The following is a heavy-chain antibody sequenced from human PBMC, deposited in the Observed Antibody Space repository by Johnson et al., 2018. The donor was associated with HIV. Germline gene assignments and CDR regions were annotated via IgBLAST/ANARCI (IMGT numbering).Heavy chain of an antibody. V-gene: IGHV3-30*18. CDR3: AKDRGRPVTPAGLDI. J-gene: IGHJ3*02. CDR1: GFTFSSYG. Sequence: QEQLVESGGGLVQPGRSLRLSCAASGFTFSSYGMHWVRQAPGKGLEWVAVIWYYGGNKYYADSVKGRFTVYRDNSKNTLYLQMNRLRAEDTALYYFAKDRGRPVTPAGLDIWGQGTMVTVSS. CDR2: IWYYGGNK. D-gene: IGHD4-17*01.